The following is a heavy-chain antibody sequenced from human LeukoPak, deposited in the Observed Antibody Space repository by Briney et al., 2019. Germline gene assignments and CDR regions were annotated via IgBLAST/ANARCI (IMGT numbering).Heavy chain of an antibody. J-gene: IGHJ4*02. Sequence: GGSLRLSCAASGFTFSSYWMSWIRQAPGKGLEWVANIKQDGSEKYYVDSVKGRFTISRDNAKNSLYLQMNSLRAEDTAVYYCAKDSHWILFDDWGQGTLVTVSS. V-gene: IGHV3-7*01. CDR1: GFTFSSYW. D-gene: IGHD2-2*03. CDR3: AKDSHWILFDD. CDR2: IKQDGSEK.